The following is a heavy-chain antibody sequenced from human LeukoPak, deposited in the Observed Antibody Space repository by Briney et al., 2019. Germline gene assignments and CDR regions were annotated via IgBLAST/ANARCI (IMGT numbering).Heavy chain of an antibody. J-gene: IGHJ4*02. CDR2: IYYSGST. V-gene: IGHV4-59*11. D-gene: IGHD6-13*01. CDR3: ARAPGSIAAAGQLDY. CDR1: GSSISSHY. Sequence: PSETLSLTCTVSGSSISSHYWSWIRQPPGKGLEWIGYIYYSGSTNYNPSLKSRVTISVDTSKNQFSLKLSSVTAADTAVYYCARAPGSIAAAGQLDYWGQGTLVTVSS.